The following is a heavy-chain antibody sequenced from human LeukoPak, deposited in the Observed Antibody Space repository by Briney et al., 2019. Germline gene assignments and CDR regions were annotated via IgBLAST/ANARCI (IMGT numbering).Heavy chain of an antibody. V-gene: IGHV1-18*01. D-gene: IGHD6-13*01. CDR3: ARDRRLSGMAAAGTGY. Sequence: GASVKVSCKASGYTFTSYGISWVRQAPGQGLEWMGWISAYSGNTNYAQKLQGRVTMTTDTSTSTAYMELRSLRSDDTAVYYCARDRRLSGMAAAGTGYWGQGTLVTVSS. CDR2: ISAYSGNT. CDR1: GYTFTSYG. J-gene: IGHJ4*02.